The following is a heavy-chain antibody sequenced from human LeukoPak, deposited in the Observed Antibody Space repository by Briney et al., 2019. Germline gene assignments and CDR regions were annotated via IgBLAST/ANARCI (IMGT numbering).Heavy chain of an antibody. CDR3: AGARHGDYRWDY. J-gene: IGHJ4*02. CDR2: IHSADSNT. CDR1: GHSFTNHW. V-gene: IGHV5-51*01. Sequence: GESLKISCKASGHSFTNHWIGWVRQMPGKGLEWMGIIHSADSNTKYSPSIQGQVTISADKSISTAYLQWSGLKASDTAMYYCAGARHGDYRWDYWGQGTLVTVSS. D-gene: IGHD4-17*01.